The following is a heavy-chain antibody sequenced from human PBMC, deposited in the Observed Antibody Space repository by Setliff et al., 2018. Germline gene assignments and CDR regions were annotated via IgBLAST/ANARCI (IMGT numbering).Heavy chain of an antibody. CDR2: ISAYNGNT. V-gene: IGHV1-18*01. CDR1: GGSFSNYG. Sequence: ASVKVSCKASGGSFSNYGISWVRQAPGQGLEWMGWISAYNGNTNYAQKLQGRVTMTTDTSTSTAYMELRSLRSDDTAVYYCASGAAAGTFDYWGQGTLVTVSS. D-gene: IGHD6-13*01. J-gene: IGHJ4*02. CDR3: ASGAAAGTFDY.